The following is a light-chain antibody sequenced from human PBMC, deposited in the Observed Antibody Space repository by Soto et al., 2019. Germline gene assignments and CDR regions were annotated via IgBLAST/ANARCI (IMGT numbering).Light chain of an antibody. V-gene: IGLV2-14*01. CDR1: SSDISIYNY. Sequence: QSSLTQPASVSGSPGQSITISCTGTSSDISIYNYVSWYQQPPGKAPKLIIYEVSNRPSGISNRFSGAKSGNTASLTISGLQVEDEADYYCCSYTSSTNYVFGAGTKVTVL. CDR3: CSYTSSTNYV. J-gene: IGLJ1*01. CDR2: EVS.